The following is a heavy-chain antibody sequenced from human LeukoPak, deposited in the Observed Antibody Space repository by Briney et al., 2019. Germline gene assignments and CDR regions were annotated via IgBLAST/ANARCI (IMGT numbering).Heavy chain of an antibody. CDR3: ARDPAWMGLRLGELVGGALN. J-gene: IGHJ4*02. Sequence: GGSLRLSCAASGFTFSSYWMHWVRQAPGKGLEWVAVIWYDGSNKYYADSVKGRFTISRDNSKNTLYLQMNSLRAEDTAVYYCARDPAWMGLRLGELVGGALNWGQGTLVTVSS. CDR2: IWYDGSNK. D-gene: IGHD3-16*01. CDR1: GFTFSSYW. V-gene: IGHV3-33*08.